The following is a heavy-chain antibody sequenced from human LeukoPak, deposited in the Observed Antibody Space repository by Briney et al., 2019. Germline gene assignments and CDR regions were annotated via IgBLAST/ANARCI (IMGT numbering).Heavy chain of an antibody. CDR2: ISSSSSYI. CDR3: ARDHYDSSGSKDAFDI. D-gene: IGHD3-22*01. V-gene: IGHV3-21*01. Sequence: GGSLRLSCAASGFTFSSYSMNWVRQAPGKGLKWVSSISSSSSYIYYADSVKGRFTISRDNAKNSLYLQMNSLRAEDTAVYYCARDHYDSSGSKDAFDIWGQGTMVTVSS. CDR1: GFTFSSYS. J-gene: IGHJ3*02.